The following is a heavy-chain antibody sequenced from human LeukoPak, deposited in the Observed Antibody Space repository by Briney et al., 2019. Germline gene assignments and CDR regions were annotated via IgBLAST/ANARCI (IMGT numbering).Heavy chain of an antibody. CDR3: ARDLYYDSSGYSHY. CDR2: ISPYNGNT. V-gene: IGHV1-18*01. D-gene: IGHD3-22*01. J-gene: IGHJ4*02. CDR1: GYTFTSYG. Sequence: ASVKVSCKASGYTFTSYGISWVRQAPGQGLEWMGWISPYNGNTNYVQKLQGRVTMTTDTSTSTAYTELRSLRSDDTAVYYCARDLYYDSSGYSHYWGQGTLVTVSS.